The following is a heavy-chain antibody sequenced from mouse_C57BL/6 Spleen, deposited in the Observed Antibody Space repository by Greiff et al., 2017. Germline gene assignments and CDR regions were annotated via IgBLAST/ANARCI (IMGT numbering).Heavy chain of an antibody. CDR3: ARSTMVTTGFAY. CDR1: GYTFTSYW. D-gene: IGHD2-2*01. J-gene: IGHJ3*01. Sequence: VQLQQPGAELVRPGSSVKLSCKASGYTFTSYWMDWVKQRPGQGLEWIGNIYPSDSETHYNQKFKDKATLTVDKSSSTAYMQRSSLTSEDSAVYYCARSTMVTTGFAYWGQGTLVTVSA. CDR2: IYPSDSET. V-gene: IGHV1-61*01.